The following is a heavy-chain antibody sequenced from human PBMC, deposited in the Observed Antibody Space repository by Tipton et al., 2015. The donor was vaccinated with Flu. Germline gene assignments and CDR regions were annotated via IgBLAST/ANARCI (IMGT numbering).Heavy chain of an antibody. V-gene: IGHV4-59*08. J-gene: IGHJ5*02. CDR2: INHSGNT. CDR1: SGSLSSFY. D-gene: IGHD4-11*01. CDR3: ARRDYSNYVSDPKSWFDP. Sequence: TLSLTCIVSSGSLSSFYWNWIRQPPGRGLEWIGNINHSGNTYHNPSLKSRVTISVDTSKNQFSLKLTSVTAADTAVYYCARRDYSNYVSDPKSWFDPWGQGTLVTVSS.